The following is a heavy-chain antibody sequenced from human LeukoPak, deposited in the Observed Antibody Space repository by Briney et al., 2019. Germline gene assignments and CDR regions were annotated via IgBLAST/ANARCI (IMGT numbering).Heavy chain of an antibody. CDR3: AREKSRTANDAFDI. Sequence: SVKVSCKASGGTFSSYAISWVRQAPGQGLEWMGRIIPILGIANYAQKFQGRVTITADKSTSTAYMELSSLRSEDTAVYYCAREKSRTANDAFDIWGQGTMVTVSS. J-gene: IGHJ3*02. V-gene: IGHV1-69*04. CDR2: IIPILGIA. D-gene: IGHD5-18*01. CDR1: GGTFSSYA.